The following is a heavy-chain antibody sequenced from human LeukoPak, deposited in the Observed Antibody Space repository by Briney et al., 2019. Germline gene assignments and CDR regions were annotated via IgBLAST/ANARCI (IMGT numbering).Heavy chain of an antibody. CDR3: ATVRKCSGDDCYYFES. CDR1: GFTFSSYA. V-gene: IGHV3-30-3*01. J-gene: IGHJ4*02. CDR2: ISYDGSNK. D-gene: IGHD2-21*02. Sequence: GGSPRLSCAASGFTFSSYAMHWVRQAPGKGLEWVAVISYDGSNKYYADSVKGRFTISRDNSKNTLYLQMNSLRAEDTAVYHCATVRKCSGDDCYYFESWGQGTLVTVSS.